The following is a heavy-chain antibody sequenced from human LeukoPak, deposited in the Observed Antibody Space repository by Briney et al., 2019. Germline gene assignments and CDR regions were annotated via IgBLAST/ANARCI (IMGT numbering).Heavy chain of an antibody. CDR1: GFTFSSYG. D-gene: IGHD2-15*01. Sequence: GRSLRLSCAASGFTFSSYGMHWIRQAPGKGLEWVAVISYDGSNKYYADSVKGRFTISRDNSKNTLYLQMNSLRAEDTAVYYCARGRYCSGHNCYFDYWGQGTLVTVSS. J-gene: IGHJ4*02. CDR3: ARGRYCSGHNCYFDY. CDR2: ISYDGSNK. V-gene: IGHV3-30*03.